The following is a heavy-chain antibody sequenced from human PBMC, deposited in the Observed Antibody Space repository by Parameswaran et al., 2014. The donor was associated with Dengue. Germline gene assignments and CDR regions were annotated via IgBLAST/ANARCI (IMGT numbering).Heavy chain of an antibody. V-gene: IGHV3-30*18. CDR2: ISYDGSNK. Sequence: VRQAPGKGLEWVAVISYDGSNKYYADSVKGRFTISRDNSKNTLYLQMNSLRAEDTAVYYCAKPTNSGGSSYRGPYYFDYWGQGTLVTVSS. J-gene: IGHJ4*02. D-gene: IGHD2-15*01. CDR3: AKPTNSGGSSYRGPYYFDY.